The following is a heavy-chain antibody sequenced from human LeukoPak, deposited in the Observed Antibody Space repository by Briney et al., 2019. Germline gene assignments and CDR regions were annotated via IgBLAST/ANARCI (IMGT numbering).Heavy chain of an antibody. D-gene: IGHD1-1*01. CDR3: ARDRFYSTGSVDY. CDR1: GFTFSSYA. CDR2: ISYDGSNK. V-gene: IGHV3-30-3*01. Sequence: GGSLRLSCAASGFTFSSYAMHWVRQAPGKGLEWVAVISYDGSNKYYADSVKGRFTISRDNSKNTLYLQMNSLRAEDTAVYYCARDRFYSTGSVDYWGQGTLVTVSS. J-gene: IGHJ4*02.